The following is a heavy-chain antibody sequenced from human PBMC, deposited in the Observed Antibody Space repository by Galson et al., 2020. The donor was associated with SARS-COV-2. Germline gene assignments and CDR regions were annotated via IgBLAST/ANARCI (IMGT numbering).Heavy chain of an antibody. CDR1: GFTFSSYA. Sequence: GGSLRLSCAAPGFTFSSYAMHWVRQAPGKGLEWVAVISYDGSNKYYADSVKGRFTISRDNSKNTLYLQMNSLRAEDTAVYYCARDYYDSSGYSYGMDVWGQGTTVTVSS. V-gene: IGHV3-30*04. J-gene: IGHJ6*02. D-gene: IGHD3-22*01. CDR3: ARDYYDSSGYSYGMDV. CDR2: ISYDGSNK.